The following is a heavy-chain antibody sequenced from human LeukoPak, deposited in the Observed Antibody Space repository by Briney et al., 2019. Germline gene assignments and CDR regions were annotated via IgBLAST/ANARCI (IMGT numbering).Heavy chain of an antibody. CDR1: GFTVSSNY. CDR3: AREPRDTDCRLDS. D-gene: IGHD1-14*01. Sequence: GGSLRLSCAASGFTVSSNYMSWVRQAPGKGLEWVSVIYSGGSTYYADSVKGRFTISRDNSKNTLYLQMNSLRAEDTAVYYCAREPRDTDCRLDSWGQGTLVTVSS. J-gene: IGHJ4*02. V-gene: IGHV3-66*02. CDR2: IYSGGST.